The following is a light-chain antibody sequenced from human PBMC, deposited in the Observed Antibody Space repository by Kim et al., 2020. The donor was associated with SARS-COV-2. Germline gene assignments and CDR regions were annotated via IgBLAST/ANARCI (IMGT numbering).Light chain of an antibody. V-gene: IGLV1-40*01. CDR2: GIS. CDR1: SSNIGAGYD. Sequence: VTISCTGSSSNIGAGYDVHWYQQLPGTAPKLLIYGISNRPSGVPDRFSGSKSGTSASLAITGLQVEDEADYYCQSYDSSLSGSFVVFGGGTQLTVL. CDR3: QSYDSSLSGSFVV. J-gene: IGLJ2*01.